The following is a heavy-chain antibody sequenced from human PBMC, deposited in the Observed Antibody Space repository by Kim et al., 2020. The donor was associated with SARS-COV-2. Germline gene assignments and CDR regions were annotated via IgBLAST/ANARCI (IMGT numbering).Heavy chain of an antibody. CDR1: GFTFSSYA. CDR2: ISGSGGST. CDR3: ARLINYYDSSGYWTSGYYYGMDV. D-gene: IGHD3-22*01. J-gene: IGHJ6*02. Sequence: GGSLRLSCAASGFTFSSYAMSWVRQAPGKGLEWVSAISGSGGSTYYADSVKGRFTISRDNSKNTLYLQMNSLRAEDTAVYYCARLINYYDSSGYWTSGYYYGMDVWGQGTTVTVSS. V-gene: IGHV3-23*01.